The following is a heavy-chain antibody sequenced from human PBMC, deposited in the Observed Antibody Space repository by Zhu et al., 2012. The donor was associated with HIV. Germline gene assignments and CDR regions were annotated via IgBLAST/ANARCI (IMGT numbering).Heavy chain of an antibody. Sequence: QVQLQESGPGLVKPSETLSLTCTVSGGSISSHYCNWFRQPPGKGLEWIGYMYYSGSTSYNPSLKSRATISVDTSKNQFSLRLTSVTAADTALYYCARGLGILVRRSTSWGQGKLGHRLL. D-gene: IGHD3-10*01. CDR1: GGSISSHY. CDR2: MYYSGST. J-gene: IGHJ4*02. CDR3: ARGLGILVRRSTS. V-gene: IGHV4-59*11.